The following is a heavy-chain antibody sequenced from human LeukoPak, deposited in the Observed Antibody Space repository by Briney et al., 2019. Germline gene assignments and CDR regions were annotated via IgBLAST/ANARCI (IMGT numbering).Heavy chain of an antibody. J-gene: IGHJ4*02. V-gene: IGHV1-2*02. CDR2: INPNSGGT. CDR1: GYTFTGYY. CDR3: ARGAYYYDSSGYYSY. Sequence: GASVKVSCKASGYTFTGYYMHWVRQAPGQGLEWMGWINPNSGGTNYAQKFQGRVTMTRDTSISTAYMELSRLRSDDTAVYYCARGAYYYDSSGYYSYWGQGTLVTVSS. D-gene: IGHD3-22*01.